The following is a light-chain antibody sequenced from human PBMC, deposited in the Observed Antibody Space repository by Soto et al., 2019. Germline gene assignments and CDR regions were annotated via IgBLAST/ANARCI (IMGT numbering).Light chain of an antibody. CDR1: SSDIGGYNF. CDR2: DVT. CDR3: SSHGGSNNPPA. V-gene: IGLV2-8*01. J-gene: IGLJ1*01. Sequence: QSALTQPPSASGSHGQSVAISCTGTSSDIGGYNFVSWYRQHPGKAPKLMIYDVTKPPSGVPDRFSGSKSGNTSTLNVSGLQAEDEADYYCSSHGGSNNPPAFGPGTKLTVL.